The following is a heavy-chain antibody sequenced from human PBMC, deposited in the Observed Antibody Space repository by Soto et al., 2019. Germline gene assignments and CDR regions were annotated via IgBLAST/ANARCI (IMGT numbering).Heavy chain of an antibody. J-gene: IGHJ6*02. CDR2: IYYSGST. CDR1: GGSISSYY. CDR3: ARLRKYYYYYYGMDV. V-gene: IGHV4-59*01. Sequence: SETLSLTCTVSGGSISSYYWSWTRQPPGKGLEWIGYIYYSGSTNYNPSLKSRVTISVDTSKNQFSLKLSSVTAADTAVYYCARLRKYYYYYYGMDVWGQGTTVTVSS.